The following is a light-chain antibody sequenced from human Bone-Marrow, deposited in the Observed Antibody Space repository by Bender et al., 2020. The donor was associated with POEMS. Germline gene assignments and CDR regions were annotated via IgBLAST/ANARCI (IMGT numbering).Light chain of an antibody. J-gene: IGLJ3*02. V-gene: IGLV1-44*01. CDR1: SSNIGGNA. CDR2: GND. CDR3: SAWDGILNGWV. Sequence: QSVLTQPPSASGTPGQRATISCSGSSSNIGGNAVNWWQQLPGTAPKLLIYGNDQRPSRVPDRFSGSKSGTSASLAISGLQSEEEADYFCSAWDGILNGWVCGGGTELTVL.